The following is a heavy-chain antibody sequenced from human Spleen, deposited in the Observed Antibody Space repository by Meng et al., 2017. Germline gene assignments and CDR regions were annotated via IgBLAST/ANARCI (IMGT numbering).Heavy chain of an antibody. CDR2: INPIGGGT. V-gene: IGHV1-2*06. Sequence: VQLVQSGGEVQKPGTSVKVSCKASGSSFTDYYIHWVRQAPGQGLEWMGRINPIGGGTNYAQKFQGRVTMSRDTSISTAYMELSSLRSDDTAVYYCARDGSSSWSTDYWGQGTLVTASS. CDR1: GSSFTDYY. J-gene: IGHJ4*02. D-gene: IGHD6-13*01. CDR3: ARDGSSSWSTDY.